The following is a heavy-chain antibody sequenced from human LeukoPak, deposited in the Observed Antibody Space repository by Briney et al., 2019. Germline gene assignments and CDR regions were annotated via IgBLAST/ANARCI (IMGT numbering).Heavy chain of an antibody. CDR1: GGSISSGSYY. Sequence: SQTLSLTCTVSGGSISSGSYYWSWIRQPPGKGLEWIGYMYYSGSTKYNPSLKSRVTISVDTSKNQFSLKLSSVTAADTAVYYCARGYSGYDPTYFDYWGQGTLVTVSS. CDR3: ARGYSGYDPTYFDY. V-gene: IGHV4-61*01. D-gene: IGHD5-12*01. CDR2: MYYSGST. J-gene: IGHJ4*02.